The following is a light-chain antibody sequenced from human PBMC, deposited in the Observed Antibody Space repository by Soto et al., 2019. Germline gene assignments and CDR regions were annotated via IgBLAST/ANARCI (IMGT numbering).Light chain of an antibody. V-gene: IGKV3-15*01. Sequence: EIVMTQSPATLSVSPGERATLSCRASQSVSSKLAWYQQKPGQAPRLLIYGASTRATGIPARFSGSGSGTDFTLTISSLQSEDVAVYYCQQYNNWPWTFGQGTKVDIK. CDR1: QSVSSK. CDR3: QQYNNWPWT. J-gene: IGKJ1*01. CDR2: GAS.